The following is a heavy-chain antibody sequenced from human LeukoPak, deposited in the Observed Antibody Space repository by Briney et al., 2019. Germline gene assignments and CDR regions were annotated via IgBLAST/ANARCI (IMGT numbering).Heavy chain of an antibody. J-gene: IGHJ4*02. CDR2: MNPNSGNT. Sequence: GASVKVSGKASGYTFTSYDINWVRQATGQGLEWMGWMNPNSGNTGYAQKFQGRVTMTRSTSISTAYMELSSLRSEDTAVYYCARGIGSGYARNYWGQGTLVTVSS. V-gene: IGHV1-8*01. CDR1: GYTFTSYD. D-gene: IGHD5-12*01. CDR3: ARGIGSGYARNY.